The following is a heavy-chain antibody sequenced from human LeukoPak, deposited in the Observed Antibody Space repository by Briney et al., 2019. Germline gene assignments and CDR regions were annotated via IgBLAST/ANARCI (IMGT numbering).Heavy chain of an antibody. CDR2: ISGTGTTR. J-gene: IGHJ4*02. D-gene: IGHD3-10*01. V-gene: IGHV3-48*01. Sequence: GGSLRLSXAASGFTFSIYTMNWVRQAPGKGLEWVSYISGTGTTRYYADSVKGRFTISRDNAKNSLYLQMNSLRAEDTALYYCARDGINYGELDYWGQGTLVSVSS. CDR3: ARDGINYGELDY. CDR1: GFTFSIYT.